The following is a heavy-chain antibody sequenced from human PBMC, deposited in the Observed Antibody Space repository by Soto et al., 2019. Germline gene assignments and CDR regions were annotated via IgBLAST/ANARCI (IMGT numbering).Heavy chain of an antibody. CDR2: INTNNGNT. J-gene: IGHJ5*02. D-gene: IGHD1-7*01. CDR1: GYTFSSSG. Sequence: GASMKVSCKASGYTFSSSGISWLRQAPGQGLEWMGWINTNNGNTHFAQKFQGRVTMTSDTSTSTAYMELKSLTSDDTAVYYCAKGNNWNYAFDPWGQGTQVTVS. CDR3: AKGNNWNYAFDP. V-gene: IGHV1-18*01.